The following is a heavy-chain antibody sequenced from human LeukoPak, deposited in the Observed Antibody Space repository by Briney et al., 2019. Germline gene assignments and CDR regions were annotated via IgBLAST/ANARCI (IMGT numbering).Heavy chain of an antibody. J-gene: IGHJ6*02. CDR2: ISYDGSNK. V-gene: IGHV3-30-3*01. Sequence: GGSLRLSCAASGFTFSSYAMHWVRQAPGKGLEWVAVISYDGSNKYYADSVKGRFTISRDNSKNTLYLQMNSLRAEDTAVYYCARDRLGYDILTGAAYGMDVWGQGTTVTVSS. CDR3: ARDRLGYDILTGAAYGMDV. D-gene: IGHD3-9*01. CDR1: GFTFSSYA.